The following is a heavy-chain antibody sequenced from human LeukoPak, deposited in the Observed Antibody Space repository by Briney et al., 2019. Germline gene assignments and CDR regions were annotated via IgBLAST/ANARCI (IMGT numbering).Heavy chain of an antibody. J-gene: IGHJ6*03. V-gene: IGHV4-59*11. CDR3: AREVRVVASYYYYMDV. CDR1: GGSISSHY. CDR2: IYYSGST. D-gene: IGHD6-6*01. Sequence: PSETLSLTCTVSGGSISSHYWSWIRQPPGKGLEWIGYIYYSGSTNYNPSLKSRVTISVDTSKNQFSLKLSSVTAADTAVYYCAREVRVVASYYYYMDVWGKGTTVTVSS.